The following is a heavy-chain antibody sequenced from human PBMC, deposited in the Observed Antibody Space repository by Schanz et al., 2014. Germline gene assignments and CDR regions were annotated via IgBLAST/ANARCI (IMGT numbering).Heavy chain of an antibody. J-gene: IGHJ4*02. D-gene: IGHD1-1*01. Sequence: EVQLLESGGGLVQPGGSLRLSCAASGFSFSRYSMNWVRQAPGKGLEWISYITYNGGTIYYADSVKGRFTISRDNAKNSLYLEMNSLRAEDTALYYCARDRRNADLDYWGQGTLVTVSS. CDR3: ARDRRNADLDY. CDR2: ITYNGGTI. CDR1: GFSFSRYS. V-gene: IGHV3-48*01.